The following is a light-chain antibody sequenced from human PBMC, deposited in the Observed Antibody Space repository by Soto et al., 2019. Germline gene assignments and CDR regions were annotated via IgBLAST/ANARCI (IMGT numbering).Light chain of an antibody. Sequence: EIVLTQSPGTLSLSPGERATLSCRASQSVSSSYFAWYQQKPGQAPRLLIYGASSRATGIPDRFSGSGSGTDFTLTISRLEREDFAVYYFQHYGSSPLVTVGQGTGLEIK. V-gene: IGKV3-20*01. CDR1: QSVSSSY. CDR2: GAS. J-gene: IGKJ5*01. CDR3: QHYGSSPLVT.